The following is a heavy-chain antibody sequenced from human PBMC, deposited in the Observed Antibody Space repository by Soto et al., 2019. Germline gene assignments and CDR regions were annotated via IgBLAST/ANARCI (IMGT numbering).Heavy chain of an antibody. CDR1: GFTFSNYW. J-gene: IGHJ4*02. CDR3: SRDVVVGAKALNY. CDR2: IKEDGSEK. V-gene: IGHV3-7*01. Sequence: HPGGYLRLSCAASGFTFSNYWMTWVRQAPGKGLEWVANIKEDGSEKHYVDSVKGRFTISRDNAKNSLYLQMNSLRVEDTAVYFCSRDVVVGAKALNYWGQGALVTVSS. D-gene: IGHD2-15*01.